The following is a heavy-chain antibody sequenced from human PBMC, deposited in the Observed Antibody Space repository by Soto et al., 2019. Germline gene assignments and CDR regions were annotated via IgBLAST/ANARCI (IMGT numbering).Heavy chain of an antibody. D-gene: IGHD4-17*01. Sequence: EMQLVESGGGLVQPGGSLRLSCAGSGLTCRNDWLSWVRQAPGKGLEWVANINQDGSERYYVDSVRGRFTISRDNVENSLYLQLNSLRPEDTAVYYCAVYGYGVSEADYWGQGTLVTVSS. CDR2: INQDGSER. CDR1: GLTCRNDW. CDR3: AVYGYGVSEADY. J-gene: IGHJ4*02. V-gene: IGHV3-7*03.